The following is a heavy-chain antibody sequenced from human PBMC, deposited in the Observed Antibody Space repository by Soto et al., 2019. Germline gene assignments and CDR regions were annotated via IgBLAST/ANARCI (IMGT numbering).Heavy chain of an antibody. V-gene: IGHV4-34*01. D-gene: IGHD1-26*01. J-gene: IGHJ4*02. CDR3: ARGRKWELLNPFDY. CDR1: GGSFSGYY. CDR2: INHSGST. Sequence: QVQLQQWGAGLLKPSETLSLTCAVYGGSFSGYYWSWIRQPPGKGVKWIGEINHSGSTNYNPSLKSRVTKSVDTSKSQYSQKLNSVPAADTAVYYCARGRKWELLNPFDYGGQGTLVTVSS.